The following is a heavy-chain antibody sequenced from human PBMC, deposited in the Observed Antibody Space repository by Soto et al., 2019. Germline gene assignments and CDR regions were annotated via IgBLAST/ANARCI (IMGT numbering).Heavy chain of an antibody. V-gene: IGHV3-33*01. J-gene: IGHJ4*02. CDR3: ARGAGDVISFDINC. D-gene: IGHD3-9*01. CDR1: GFTFSSYG. CDR2: IWYDGSNK. Sequence: QVQLVESGGGVVQPGRSLRLSCAASGFTFSSYGMHWVRQAPGKGLEWVAVIWYDGSNKYYADSVKGRFTISRDNSKKKLYLQMNSLRAEDRAVYYCARGAGDVISFDINCWGRGTLVTVSS.